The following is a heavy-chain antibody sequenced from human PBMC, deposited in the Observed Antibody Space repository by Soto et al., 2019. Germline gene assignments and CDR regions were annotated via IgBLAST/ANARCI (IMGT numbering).Heavy chain of an antibody. CDR2: NKRKTDGGTT. D-gene: IGHD3-3*01. Sequence: EVQLVESGGGLVKPGGSLRLSCAASGFTFSNAWMSWVRQAPGKGLEWVGRNKRKTDGGTTDYAAPVKGRFTISRDDSKNTLYLQMNSLKTEDTAVYYCTADFWSGTYYFDYWGQGTLVTVSS. CDR3: TADFWSGTYYFDY. J-gene: IGHJ4*02. V-gene: IGHV3-15*01. CDR1: GFTFSNAW.